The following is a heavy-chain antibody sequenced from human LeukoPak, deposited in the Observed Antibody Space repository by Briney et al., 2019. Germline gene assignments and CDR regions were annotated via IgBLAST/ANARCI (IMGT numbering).Heavy chain of an antibody. V-gene: IGHV3-53*01. D-gene: IGHD1-26*01. CDR2: IYSGGAI. CDR3: AKDQRWESPHYLDS. CDR1: GFAVGSNY. J-gene: IGHJ4*02. Sequence: GGSLRLSCVASGFAVGSNYMSWVRQAPGKGLEWVSLIYSGGAIRYADSVKGRFTISRDSSKNTLYVQMNSLRDEDTAVYYCAKDQRWESPHYLDSWGQGTLVTISS.